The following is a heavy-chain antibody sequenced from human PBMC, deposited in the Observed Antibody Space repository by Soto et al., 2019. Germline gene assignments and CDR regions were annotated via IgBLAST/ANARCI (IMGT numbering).Heavy chain of an antibody. D-gene: IGHD2-15*01. CDR2: IDPTDSYT. CDR3: ETTPPPGGSSFSLCFDP. Sequence: PGESLKISCNASGYSFTGKWISWVRQMPGKGLEWMGRIDPTDSYTNYSPSFQGHVTISVDKSSSTAYVQWSSLKASDTAMYYCETTPPPGGSSFSLCFDPGGQGPLVTVS. V-gene: IGHV5-10-1*01. J-gene: IGHJ5*02. CDR1: GYSFTGKW.